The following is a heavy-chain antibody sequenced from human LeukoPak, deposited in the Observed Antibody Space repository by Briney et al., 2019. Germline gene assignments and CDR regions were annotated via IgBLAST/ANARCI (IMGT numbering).Heavy chain of an antibody. CDR1: GFSFSSYD. D-gene: IGHD3-22*01. V-gene: IGHV3-30*02. J-gene: IGHJ3*02. CDR2: IRHDGSDK. Sequence: GGSLTLSCAASGFSFSSYDMHWVRQAPGKGLEWVAFIRHDGSDKYYADSVKRRFTISRDTSKKTMYMQMNSLRPEDTAVYYCAKDGKMIVVLFGAFDIWGQGTMVTVSS. CDR3: AKDGKMIVVLFGAFDI.